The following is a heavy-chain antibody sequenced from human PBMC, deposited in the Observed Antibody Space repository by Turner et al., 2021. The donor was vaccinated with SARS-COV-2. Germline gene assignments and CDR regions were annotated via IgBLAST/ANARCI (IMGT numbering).Heavy chain of an antibody. D-gene: IGHD2-21*01. V-gene: IGHV3-30-3*01. J-gene: IGHJ4*02. CDR3: ARDLGDEPDY. Sequence: QVQLVESGGGVVQPGRSLRLSCAASGFTFSSYAMHWVRQAPVKGLEWVAVISYDGSNKYYADSVKGRFTISRDNSKNTLYLQMNSLRAEDTAVYYCARDLGDEPDYWGQGTLVTVSS. CDR1: GFTFSSYA. CDR2: ISYDGSNK.